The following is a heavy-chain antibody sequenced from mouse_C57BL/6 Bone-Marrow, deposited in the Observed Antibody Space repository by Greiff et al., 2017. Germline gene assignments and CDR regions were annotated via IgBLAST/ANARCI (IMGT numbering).Heavy chain of an antibody. CDR1: GYTFTSYW. V-gene: IGHV1-69*01. J-gene: IGHJ2*01. D-gene: IGHD1-1*01. CDR3: ARSGDYYGSSSYYFDY. Sequence: QVQLKQPGAELVMPGASVKLSCKASGYTFTSYWMHWVKQRPGQGLEWIGEIDPSDSYTNYNQKFKGKSTLTVDKSSSTAYMQLSSLTSEDSAVYYCARSGDYYGSSSYYFDYWGQGTTLTVSS. CDR2: IDPSDSYT.